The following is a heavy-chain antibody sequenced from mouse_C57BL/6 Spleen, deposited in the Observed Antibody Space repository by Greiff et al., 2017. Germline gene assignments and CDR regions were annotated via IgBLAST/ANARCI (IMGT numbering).Heavy chain of an antibody. J-gene: IGHJ4*01. CDR2: INPSSGYT. Sequence: VKLQESGAELVKPGASVKLSCKASGYTFTSYWMHWVKQRPGQGLEWIGYINPSSGYTKYNPKFKNKATLTADKSSNTAYMQLSSLTYEDAAVYYCSREVQLQYAAMDYWGQGTSVTVSS. CDR3: SREVQLQYAAMDY. CDR1: GYTFTSYW. V-gene: IGHV1-7*01. D-gene: IGHD1-1*01.